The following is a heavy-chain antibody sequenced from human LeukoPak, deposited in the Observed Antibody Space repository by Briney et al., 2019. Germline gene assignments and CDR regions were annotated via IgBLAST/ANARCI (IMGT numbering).Heavy chain of an antibody. CDR1: GGIFSNYA. Sequence: SVKVSCKASGGIFSNYAISWVRQAPGQGLEWMGGSIPIFGATKYAQKFQGRVTIATDESTSTAYMELSSLRSEDTAVYYCARGRWLQLYYMDVWGKGTTVTVSS. J-gene: IGHJ6*03. D-gene: IGHD5-24*01. CDR2: SIPIFGAT. V-gene: IGHV1-69*05. CDR3: ARGRWLQLYYMDV.